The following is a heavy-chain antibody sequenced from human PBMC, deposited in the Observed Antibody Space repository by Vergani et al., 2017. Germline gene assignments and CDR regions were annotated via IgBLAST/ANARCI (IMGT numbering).Heavy chain of an antibody. Sequence: EVQLVESGGGLVQPGGSLRLSCAASGFTFSSYWMHWVRQAPGKGLVWVSRINSDGRSTSYADSVKGRLTISRDNAKKTLYLQMNSLRAEDTAVYYCARDTLWYISGWYLGDYWGQGTLVTVSS. J-gene: IGHJ4*02. V-gene: IGHV3-74*01. CDR3: ARDTLWYISGWYLGDY. D-gene: IGHD6-19*01. CDR2: INSDGRST. CDR1: GFTFSSYW.